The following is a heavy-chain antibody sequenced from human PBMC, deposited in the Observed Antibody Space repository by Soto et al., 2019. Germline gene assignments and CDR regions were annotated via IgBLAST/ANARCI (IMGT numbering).Heavy chain of an antibody. V-gene: IGHV2-5*02. CDR2: IYWDDDE. D-gene: IGHD5-18*01. CDR1: GFSLTTRGVG. Sequence: KESGPTLVKPTKTLTLTCTFSGFSLTTRGVGVGWIRQPPGKALEWLALIYWDDDEGYSPSLKSRLTITKDTSKNQVVLTMINMDPVDTATYYCAHRPRGYSYHFDYWGQGTLVTVSS. CDR3: AHRPRGYSYHFDY. J-gene: IGHJ4*02.